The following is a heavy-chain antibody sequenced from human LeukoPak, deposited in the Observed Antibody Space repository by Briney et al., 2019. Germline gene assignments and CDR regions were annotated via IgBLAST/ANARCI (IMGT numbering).Heavy chain of an antibody. CDR2: LSSDGVTT. CDR1: GFPFSSYA. CDR3: VSQYGVDV. J-gene: IGHJ6*02. V-gene: IGHV3-64D*09. Sequence: GGSLRLSCSASGFPFSSYALHWVRQAPGKGLECVSALSSDGVTTRYVDSVKGRFTISRDNSKNTLYLQMSSLRAEDTAVYYCVSQYGVDVWGQGTTVTVS.